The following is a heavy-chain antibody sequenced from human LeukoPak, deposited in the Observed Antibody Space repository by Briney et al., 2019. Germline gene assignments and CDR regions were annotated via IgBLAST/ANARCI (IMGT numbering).Heavy chain of an antibody. CDR3: ATDHTIFGVVIIGNDAFDI. D-gene: IGHD3-3*01. J-gene: IGHJ3*02. CDR2: ISGSGGST. Sequence: GGSLRLSCAASGFTFSSYSMNWVRQAPGKGLEWVSAISGSGGSTYYADSVKGRFTISRDNSKNTLYLQMNSLRAEDTAVYYCATDHTIFGVVIIGNDAFDIWGQGTMVTVSS. V-gene: IGHV3-23*01. CDR1: GFTFSSYS.